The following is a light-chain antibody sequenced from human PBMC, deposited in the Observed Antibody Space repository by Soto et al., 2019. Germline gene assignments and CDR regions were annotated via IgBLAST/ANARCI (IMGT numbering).Light chain of an antibody. Sequence: QSVLTQPASVSGSPGQSITISCTGTSSDVGGYNYVSWYQQHPGKAPKLMIYDVSNRPSGVSNRFSGSKSGNTSSLTISGLRAEDQAEYYCSSYTSSSTLEVFGTGTKVTVL. V-gene: IGLV2-14*01. CDR1: SSDVGGYNY. CDR2: DVS. CDR3: SSYTSSSTLEV. J-gene: IGLJ1*01.